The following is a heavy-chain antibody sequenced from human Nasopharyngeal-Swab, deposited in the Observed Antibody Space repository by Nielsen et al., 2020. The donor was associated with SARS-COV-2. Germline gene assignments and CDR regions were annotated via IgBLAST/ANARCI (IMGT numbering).Heavy chain of an antibody. V-gene: IGHV4-4*02. J-gene: IGHJ2*01. CDR1: GGSISSSNW. CDR2: IYHSGST. D-gene: IGHD6-13*01. Sequence: GSLRLSCAVSGGSISSSNWWSWVRQPPGKGLGWIGEIYHSGSTNYNPSLKSRVTISVDKSKNQFSLKLSSVTAADTAVYYCARERRIAAAATRYFDLWGRGTLVTVSS. CDR3: ARERRIAAAATRYFDL.